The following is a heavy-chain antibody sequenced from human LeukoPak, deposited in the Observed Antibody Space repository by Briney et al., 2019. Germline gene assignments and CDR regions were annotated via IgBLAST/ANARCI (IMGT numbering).Heavy chain of an antibody. Sequence: GGSLRLSCAASGFTVSNNYMSWVRQAPGKGLEWVSVLYSGGNTYYTDSVKGRFAISRDYSRNTVYLQMNSLRAEDTAVYYCARESGFGELFPYAFDIWGQGTVVTVSS. J-gene: IGHJ3*02. CDR3: ARESGFGELFPYAFDI. V-gene: IGHV3-53*01. CDR2: LYSGGNT. CDR1: GFTVSNNY. D-gene: IGHD3-10*01.